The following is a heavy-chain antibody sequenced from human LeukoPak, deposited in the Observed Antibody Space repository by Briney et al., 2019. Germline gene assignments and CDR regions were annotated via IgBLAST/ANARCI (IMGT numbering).Heavy chain of an antibody. J-gene: IGHJ3*02. Sequence: PSETLSLTCAVSDYYISSDNYWSWIRQAPGKGLEWIGSMHHSGCFYYNPSLWSRVTISLDTSKNHFSLRLSSVTAADTALYYCAGHSRVIVGTTCAFDIWGQGTKVTVSS. CDR3: AGHSRVIVGTTCAFDI. V-gene: IGHV4-38-2*01. CDR1: DYYISSDNY. CDR2: MHHSGCF. D-gene: IGHD1-26*01.